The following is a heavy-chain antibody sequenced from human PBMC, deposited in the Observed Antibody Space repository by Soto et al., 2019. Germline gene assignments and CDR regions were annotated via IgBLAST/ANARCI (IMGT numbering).Heavy chain of an antibody. CDR1: GGSISSGGYS. D-gene: IGHD3-9*01. J-gene: IGHJ4*02. CDR3: ARSGNYDILTGEPYYFDY. Sequence: SETLSLTCAVSGGSISSGGYSWSWIRQPPGKGLEWIGYIYHSGSTYYNPSLKSRVTISVDRSKNQFSLKLSSVTAADTAVYYCARSGNYDILTGEPYYFDYWGQGTLVTVSS. V-gene: IGHV4-30-2*01. CDR2: IYHSGST.